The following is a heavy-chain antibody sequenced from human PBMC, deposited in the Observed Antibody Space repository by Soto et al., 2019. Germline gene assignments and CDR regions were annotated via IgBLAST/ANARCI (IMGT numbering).Heavy chain of an antibody. CDR2: ISGSGGST. CDR3: AKSIAVAGPRPLDY. V-gene: IGHV3-23*01. Sequence: PGGSLGLSCAASGFTFSSYAMSCVRQAPGKGLEWVSAISGSGGSTYYADSVKGRFTISRDNSKNTLYLQMNSLRAEDTAVYYCAKSIAVAGPRPLDYWGQGTLVTVSS. D-gene: IGHD6-19*01. J-gene: IGHJ4*02. CDR1: GFTFSSYA.